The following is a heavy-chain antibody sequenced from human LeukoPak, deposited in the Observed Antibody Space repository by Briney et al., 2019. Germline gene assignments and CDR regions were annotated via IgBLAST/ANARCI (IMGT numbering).Heavy chain of an antibody. V-gene: IGHV3-23*01. D-gene: IGHD3-3*01. CDR2: IGYSGSDT. J-gene: IGHJ4*02. CDR3: ANVGEWLLADY. Sequence: GGSLRLSCIVSGFTLSSYEMTWFRQAPGKGLEWVSSIGYSGSDTHYADSVKGRFTVSRDNSKNTLYLQMNSLRADDTAVYYCANVGEWLLADYWGQGTLVTVSS. CDR1: GFTLSSYE.